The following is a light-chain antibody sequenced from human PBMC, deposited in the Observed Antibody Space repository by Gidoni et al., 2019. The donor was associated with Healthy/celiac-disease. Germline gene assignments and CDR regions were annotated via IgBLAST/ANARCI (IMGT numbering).Light chain of an antibody. V-gene: IGKV3-11*01. CDR1: QSVSSY. Sequence: EIVLTQSPATLSLSPGERATRSCRASQSVSSYLAWYQQKPGQAPRLLIYDASNRATGIPARFSGSGSGTDFTLTISSLEPEDFAVYYCQQRSNTFGPGTKVDIK. J-gene: IGKJ3*01. CDR3: QQRSNT. CDR2: DAS.